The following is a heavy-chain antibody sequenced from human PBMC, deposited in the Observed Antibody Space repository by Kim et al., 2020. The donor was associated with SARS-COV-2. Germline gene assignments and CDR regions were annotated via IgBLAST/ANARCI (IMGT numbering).Heavy chain of an antibody. CDR2: ISSSSYI. D-gene: IGHD3-3*01. CDR3: AREDDGY. V-gene: IGHV3-21*01. J-gene: IGHJ4*02. Sequence: GGSLRLSCAASGFTFSSYSMNWVRQAPGKGLEWVSYISSSSYIYYADSVKGRFTISRDNAKNSLYLQMNSLRAEDTAVYYCAREDDGYWGQGTLVTVSS. CDR1: GFTFSSYS.